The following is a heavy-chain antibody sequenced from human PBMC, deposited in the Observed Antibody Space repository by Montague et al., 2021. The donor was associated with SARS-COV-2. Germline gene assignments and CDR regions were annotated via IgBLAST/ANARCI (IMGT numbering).Heavy chain of an antibody. CDR2: IYYSGST. CDR3: ARHALGYFDWLNEGYFDY. V-gene: IGHV4-59*08. Sequence: SETLSLTCTVSGGSISSYCWSWIRQPPGKGLEWIGYIYYSGSTNYNPSLKSRVTISIDTSKNQLSLKLSPVTAADTAVYYCARHALGYFDWLNEGYFDYWGQGTLVTVSS. J-gene: IGHJ4*02. CDR1: GGSISSYC. D-gene: IGHD3-9*01.